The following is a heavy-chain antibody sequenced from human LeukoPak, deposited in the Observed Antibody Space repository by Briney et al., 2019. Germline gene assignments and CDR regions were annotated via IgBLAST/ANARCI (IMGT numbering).Heavy chain of an antibody. CDR3: ARDFWNEPSKYFDY. CDR1: GFTFSSYW. J-gene: IGHJ4*02. Sequence: GGSLRLSCVASGFTFSSYWMSWVREAPGKGREWGALIWYHGNDVDYADSVKGRFTISRDNSKNTLYLQMNSVRAEDTAVYFCARDFWNEPSKYFDYWGQGPLVTVSS. D-gene: IGHD3-3*01. CDR2: IWYHGNDV. V-gene: IGHV3-33*08.